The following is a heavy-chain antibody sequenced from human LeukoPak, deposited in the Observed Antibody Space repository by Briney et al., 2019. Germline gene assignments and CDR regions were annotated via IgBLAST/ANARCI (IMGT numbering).Heavy chain of an antibody. Sequence: GGTLRLSCAASGFTFSSYGMSWVRQAPGKGLEWVSVISGSGDRTYYADSVKGRFTISRDNSKNTLYLQMNSLRAEDTAVYYCAKDSGSYVLYYYYYMDVWGKGTTVTVSS. CDR3: AKDSGSYVLYYYYYMDV. V-gene: IGHV3-23*01. CDR2: ISGSGDRT. CDR1: GFTFSSYG. D-gene: IGHD1-26*01. J-gene: IGHJ6*03.